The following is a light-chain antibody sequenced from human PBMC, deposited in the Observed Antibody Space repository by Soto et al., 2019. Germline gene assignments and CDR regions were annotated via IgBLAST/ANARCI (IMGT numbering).Light chain of an antibody. V-gene: IGKV3D-20*02. Sequence: SFLTQSPATLSLSPGERATLSCRGSQTAISDYLAWYQQKPGQAPRLLIFGTSIRASGVPDRFSGSTSGTDFILTSTRLESEDFAVYYCQQGFTFGPGTRVDF. CDR2: GTS. J-gene: IGKJ3*01. CDR1: QTAISDY. CDR3: QQGFT.